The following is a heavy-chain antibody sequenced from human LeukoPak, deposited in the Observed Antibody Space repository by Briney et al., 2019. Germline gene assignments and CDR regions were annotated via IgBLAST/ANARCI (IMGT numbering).Heavy chain of an antibody. CDR2: IYYSGST. Sequence: SQTLSLTCTVSGGSISSGGYYWSWIRQHPGKGLEWIGYIYYSGSTYYNPSLRSRVTISVDTSKNQFSLKLSSVTAADTAVYYCARGRERYSYGYERIWGFDPWGQGTLVTVSS. CDR1: GGSISSGGYY. D-gene: IGHD5-18*01. V-gene: IGHV4-31*03. CDR3: ARGRERYSYGYERIWGFDP. J-gene: IGHJ5*02.